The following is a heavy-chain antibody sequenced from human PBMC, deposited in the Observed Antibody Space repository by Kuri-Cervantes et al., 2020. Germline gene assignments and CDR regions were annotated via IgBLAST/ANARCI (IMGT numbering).Heavy chain of an antibody. J-gene: IGHJ4*02. Sequence: ASVKVSCKASGYTFTSYDINWVRQATGQGLEWMGWMNPNSGNTGYAQKFQGRVTMTRNTSISTAYMELSSLRSEDTAVYYCARHDRSGYYYDFDCWGQGTLVTVSS. D-gene: IGHD3-22*01. CDR1: GYTFTSYD. CDR2: MNPNSGNT. V-gene: IGHV1-8*01. CDR3: ARHDRSGYYYDFDC.